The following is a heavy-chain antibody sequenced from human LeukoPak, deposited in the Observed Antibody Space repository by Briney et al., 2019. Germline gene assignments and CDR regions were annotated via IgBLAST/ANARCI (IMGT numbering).Heavy chain of an antibody. CDR1: GFTFSAYW. V-gene: IGHV3-7*01. J-gene: IGHJ6*02. Sequence: GGSLRLSCAASGFTFSAYWMSWVRQAPGKGLEWVANIKQDGSEQYYVDSVKGRFTISRDNAKNSVHLQVNSLRAEDTAVYYCARGVRPYYYYGMDVWGQGTTVTVSS. CDR3: ARGVRPYYYYGMDV. CDR2: IKQDGSEQ.